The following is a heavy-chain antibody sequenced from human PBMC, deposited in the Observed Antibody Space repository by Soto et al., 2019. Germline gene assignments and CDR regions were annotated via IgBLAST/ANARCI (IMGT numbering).Heavy chain of an antibody. CDR1: GYTFTDYW. CDR2: IYPGDSDT. J-gene: IGHJ6*02. D-gene: IGHD4-4*01. CDR3: SRQISNFRYYYYAIGV. Sequence: PGESLKISCKGSGYTFTDYWIGWVRQLPGKGLEWMGIIYPGDSDTRYSPSFQGHVTITVDKSTNTAYLHWNTLRASDTAMYYCSRQISNFRYYYYAIGVWGQGTTVTVSS. V-gene: IGHV5-51*01.